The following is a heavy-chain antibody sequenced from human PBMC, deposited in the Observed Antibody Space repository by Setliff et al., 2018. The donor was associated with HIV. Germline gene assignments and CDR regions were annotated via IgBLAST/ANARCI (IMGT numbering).Heavy chain of an antibody. D-gene: IGHD1-20*01. CDR3: ATWGRNNWNYFSY. CDR1: GGSISSGSYY. V-gene: IGHV4-61*02. Sequence: SETLSLTCTVSGGSISSGSYYWSWIRQPAGKGLEWIGRIYTSGSTNYNPSLKSRVTISVDTSKDQFSLKLSSVTAADTAVYYCATWGRNNWNYFSYWGQGTLVTVSS. J-gene: IGHJ4*02. CDR2: IYTSGST.